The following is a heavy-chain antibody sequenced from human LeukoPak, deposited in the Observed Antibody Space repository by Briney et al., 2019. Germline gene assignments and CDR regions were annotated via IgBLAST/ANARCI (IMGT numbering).Heavy chain of an antibody. D-gene: IGHD2-15*01. J-gene: IGHJ1*01. Sequence: GGSLRLSCTASGFIVSSSYMSWVRQAPGKGPEWVSIIYSDRRTYYAESVKGRFTISRDDSQNMVFLQMDSLRAEDTARNYCARDSAFSSYSHWGQGALVTVSS. CDR1: GFIVSSSY. CDR3: ARDSAFSSYSH. CDR2: IYSDRRT. V-gene: IGHV3-53*01.